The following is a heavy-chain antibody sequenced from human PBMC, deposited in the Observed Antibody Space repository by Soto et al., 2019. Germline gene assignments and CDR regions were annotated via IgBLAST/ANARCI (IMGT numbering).Heavy chain of an antibody. J-gene: IGHJ4*02. CDR1: GGYFSPHY. V-gene: IGHV4-34*01. CDR3: GRVGCPNGHCSSLDY. D-gene: IGHD2-21*02. CDR2: SNNVGST. Sequence: QVHLQQWGAGLLKPSETLSLTCAVYGGYFSPHYWSWIRQPPGKGLEWIGESNNVGSTNYNMSLKSRVTISMDAPKNQVSLRVTSVTAADTAVYYCGRVGCPNGHCSSLDYWGQGTLVTVSS.